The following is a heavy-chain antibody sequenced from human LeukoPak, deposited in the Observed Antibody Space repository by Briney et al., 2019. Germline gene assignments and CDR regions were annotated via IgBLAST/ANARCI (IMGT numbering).Heavy chain of an antibody. CDR1: GFTFSSYW. V-gene: IGHV3-74*01. CDR2: IKGDERST. D-gene: IGHD3-10*01. CDR3: ARGITGMYYYDP. Sequence: PGGSLRLSCAASGFTFSSYWLHWVRQAPGKGLVWVSRIKGDERSTNYADSVKGRFTISRDNAKNTVYLEINSLRAKDTAVYYCARGITGMYYYDPWGQGTLVTVSS. J-gene: IGHJ5*02.